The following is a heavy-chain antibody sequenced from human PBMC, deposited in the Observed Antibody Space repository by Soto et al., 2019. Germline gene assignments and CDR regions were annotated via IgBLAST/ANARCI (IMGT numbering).Heavy chain of an antibody. CDR1: GYTFTGYY. Sequence: ASVKVSCKASGYTFTGYYMHWVRQAPGQGLEWMGWINPNSGGTNYAQKFQGRVTMTRDTSISTAYMELSRLRSDDAAVYYCARNPRWDYDILTGYYKAYYYGMDVWGQGTTVTVSS. D-gene: IGHD3-9*01. CDR2: INPNSGGT. V-gene: IGHV1-2*02. J-gene: IGHJ6*02. CDR3: ARNPRWDYDILTGYYKAYYYGMDV.